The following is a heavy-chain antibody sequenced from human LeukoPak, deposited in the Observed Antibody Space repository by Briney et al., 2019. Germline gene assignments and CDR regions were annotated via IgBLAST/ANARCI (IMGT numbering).Heavy chain of an antibody. D-gene: IGHD2-2*03. CDR3: ARDGYCSSTSCYSDDAFDI. Sequence: SETLSLTCTVSGGSISSYYWSWIRQPAGKGLEWIGRIYTSGSTNYNPSLKSRVTMSVDTSKNQFSLKLSSVTAADTAVYYCARDGYCSSTSCYSDDAFDIWGQGTMVTVSS. CDR1: GGSISSYY. J-gene: IGHJ3*02. V-gene: IGHV4-4*07. CDR2: IYTSGST.